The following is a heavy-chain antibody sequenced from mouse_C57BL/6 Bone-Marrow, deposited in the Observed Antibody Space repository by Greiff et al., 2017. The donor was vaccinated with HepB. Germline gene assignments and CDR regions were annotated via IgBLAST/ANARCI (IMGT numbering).Heavy chain of an antibody. CDR1: GFTFSDYY. D-gene: IGHD2-4*01. V-gene: IGHV5-16*01. CDR3: ARVSDYDDAMDY. CDR2: INYDGSST. J-gene: IGHJ4*01. Sequence: EVNVVESEGGLVQPGSSMKLSCTASGFTFSDYYMAWVRQVPEKGLEWVANINYDGSSTYYLDSLKSRFIISGDNAKNILYLQMSSLKSEDTATYYCARVSDYDDAMDYWGQGTSVTVSS.